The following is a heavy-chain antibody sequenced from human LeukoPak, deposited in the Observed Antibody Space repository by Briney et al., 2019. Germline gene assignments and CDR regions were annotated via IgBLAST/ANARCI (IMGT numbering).Heavy chain of an antibody. J-gene: IGHJ4*02. CDR3: AKDSRGEYYGSGTDY. V-gene: IGHV3-30*02. CDR1: GFTFSSYG. D-gene: IGHD3-10*01. Sequence: GGSLRLSCAASGFTFSSYGMHWVRQAPGKGLEWVAFIRYDGSNKYYADSVKGRFTISRDNSKNTLYLQMNSLRAEDTAVYYCAKDSRGEYYGSGTDYWDQGTLVTVSS. CDR2: IRYDGSNK.